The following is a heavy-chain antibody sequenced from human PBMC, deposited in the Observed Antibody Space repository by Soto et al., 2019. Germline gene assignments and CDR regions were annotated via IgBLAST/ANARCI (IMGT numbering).Heavy chain of an antibody. D-gene: IGHD6-6*01. CDR1: GYTFTIYY. CDR3: ARDVTNSSSSNWFDH. Sequence: ASVKVACKASGYTFTIYYMHWVRQAPGQGLEWMGIINPSGGSTSYAQKFQGRVTMTRDTSTSTVYMELSSLRSEDTAVYYCARDVTNSSSSNWFDHWGQGTLVTVSS. V-gene: IGHV1-46*01. CDR2: INPSGGST. J-gene: IGHJ5*02.